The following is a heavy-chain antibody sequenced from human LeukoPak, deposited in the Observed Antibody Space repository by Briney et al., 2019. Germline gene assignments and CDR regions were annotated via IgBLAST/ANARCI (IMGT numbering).Heavy chain of an antibody. D-gene: IGHD2-2*01. CDR1: GYTFTSYD. Sequence: ASVKVSCKASGYTFTSYDINWVRQATGQGLEWMGWMNPNSGNTGYAQKFQGRVTMTRNTSISTAYMELSSLRSEGTAVYYCARWSSTSPEIYWFDPWGQGTLVTVSS. J-gene: IGHJ5*02. CDR2: MNPNSGNT. CDR3: ARWSSTSPEIYWFDP. V-gene: IGHV1-8*01.